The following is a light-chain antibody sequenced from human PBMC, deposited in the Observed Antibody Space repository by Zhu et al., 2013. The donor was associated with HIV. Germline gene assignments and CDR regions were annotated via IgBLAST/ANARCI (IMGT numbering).Light chain of an antibody. CDR2: SAI. V-gene: IGKV1-12*01. Sequence: DIQMTQSPSSVAASIGDTVTITCRASQPLSSELAWYRQRPGKAPEVLISSAISLQTGVPSRFSGDGSETLFTLTIDGLQPEDFAIYYCQQTKTFPLTFGGGTRVEIK. CDR1: QPLSSE. CDR3: QQTKTFPLT. J-gene: IGKJ4*01.